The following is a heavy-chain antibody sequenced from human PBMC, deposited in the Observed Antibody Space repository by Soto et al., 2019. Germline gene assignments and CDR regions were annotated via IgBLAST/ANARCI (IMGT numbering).Heavy chain of an antibody. CDR1: GFTFSSYG. V-gene: IGHV3-33*01. CDR3: ARGERDSYGPSEDYYYYGMDV. D-gene: IGHD5-18*01. Sequence: LSLSCAASGFTFSSYGMHWVRQAPGKGLEWAAVIWYDGSNKYYADSVKGRFTISRDNSKNTLYLQMNSLRAEDTAVYYCARGERDSYGPSEDYYYYGMDVWGQGTTVTVSS. J-gene: IGHJ6*02. CDR2: IWYDGSNK.